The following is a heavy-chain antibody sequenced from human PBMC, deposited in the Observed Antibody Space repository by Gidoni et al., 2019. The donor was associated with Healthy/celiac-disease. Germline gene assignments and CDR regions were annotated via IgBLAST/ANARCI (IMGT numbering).Heavy chain of an antibody. V-gene: IGHV4-34*01. Sequence: QVQLQQWGAGLLKPSETLSLTCAVYGGSFSGYYWSWIRQPPGKGLEWIGEINHSGRTNYNPSLKSRVTISVDTSKNQFSLKLTSVTAADTAVYYCASSRVRGVSIFDLWGRGTLVTVSS. CDR3: ASSRVRGVSIFDL. D-gene: IGHD3-10*01. J-gene: IGHJ2*01. CDR2: INHSGRT. CDR1: GGSFSGYY.